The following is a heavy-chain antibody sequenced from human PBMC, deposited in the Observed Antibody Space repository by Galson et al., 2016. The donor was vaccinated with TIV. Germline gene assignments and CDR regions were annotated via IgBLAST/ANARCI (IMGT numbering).Heavy chain of an antibody. CDR1: GFTFSHFG. D-gene: IGHD2-15*01. CDR3: AKDIVVVVAATGWFDP. J-gene: IGHJ5*02. V-gene: IGHV3-30*18. CDR2: ILYDGSSQ. Sequence: SLRLSCAASGFTFSHFGMHWVRQSPGKGLEWLAVILYDGSSQFYADSVTVRFTISRDNSKNTLYLQMNSVRAEDTAGYYCAKDIVVVVAATGWFDPWGQGTLVTVSS.